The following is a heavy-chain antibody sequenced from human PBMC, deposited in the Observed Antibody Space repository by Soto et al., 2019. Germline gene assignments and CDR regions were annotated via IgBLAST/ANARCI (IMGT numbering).Heavy chain of an antibody. Sequence: GGSLRLSCAASGFTFSSYSMNWVRQAPGKGLEWVSSISSSSSYIYYADSVKGRFTISRDNAKNSLYLQMNSLRAEDTAVYYCARDRPASVASSGYYLGYYYGMDVWGQGTTVTVSS. CDR3: ARDRPASVASSGYYLGYYYGMDV. D-gene: IGHD3-22*01. CDR1: GFTFSSYS. V-gene: IGHV3-21*01. J-gene: IGHJ6*02. CDR2: ISSSSSYI.